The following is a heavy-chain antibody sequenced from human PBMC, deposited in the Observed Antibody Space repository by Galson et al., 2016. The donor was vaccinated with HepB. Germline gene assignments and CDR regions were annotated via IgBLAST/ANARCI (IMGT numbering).Heavy chain of an antibody. D-gene: IGHD3-10*01. J-gene: IGHJ5*02. CDR2: VYHSGRT. CDR3: ARHRRREYSHGWGWFDP. V-gene: IGHV4-39*01. CDR1: GDSISSSYYF. Sequence: ETLSLTCTVSGDSISSSYYFWGWIRQPPGKGLEWLGSVYHSGRTYDNPAPQSRVTIFVDKSRNQFSLSLTSVTATDTAVYFCARHRRREYSHGWGWFDPLGQGILVTVSS.